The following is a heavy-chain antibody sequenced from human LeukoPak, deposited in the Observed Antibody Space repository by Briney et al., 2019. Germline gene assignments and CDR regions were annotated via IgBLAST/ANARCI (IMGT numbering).Heavy chain of an antibody. CDR2: INPGGGST. J-gene: IGHJ4*02. D-gene: IGHD2-2*01. CDR3: TLATAARSLDY. V-gene: IGHV1-46*01. CDR1: GYTFADYF. Sequence: ASVKVSCKTSGYTFADYFVHWVRQAPGQGLEWMGIINPGGGSTHFAQKFHDRVTLTRDTSTTTMYMDLSSLTSEDTAVYYCTLATAARSLDYWGQGTLVTVSS.